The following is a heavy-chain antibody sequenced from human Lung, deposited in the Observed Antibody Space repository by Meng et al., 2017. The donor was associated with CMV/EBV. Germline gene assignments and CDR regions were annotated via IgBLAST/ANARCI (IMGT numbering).Heavy chain of an antibody. J-gene: IGHJ3*02. D-gene: IGHD1-26*01. CDR1: GGSISSGGYY. CDR2: IYYSGST. CDR3: ARDAEYRGKAFDI. V-gene: IGHV4-31*02. Sequence: SCTVSGGSISSGGYYWSWIRQHPGKGLEWIGYIYYSGSTYYNPSLKSRVTISVDTSKNQFSLKLSSVTAADTAVYYCARDAEYRGKAFDIWGQGTXVTVSS.